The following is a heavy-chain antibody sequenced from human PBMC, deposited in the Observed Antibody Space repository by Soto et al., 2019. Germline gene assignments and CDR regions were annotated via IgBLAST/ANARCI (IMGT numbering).Heavy chain of an antibody. D-gene: IGHD2-8*01. CDR2: IIPIFGGA. Sequence: QVQLVQSGSEVKKPGSSVKVSCKASGGTFRDYAITWVRQAPGQGLEWVGGIIPIFGGANYAQKFQGRVTITAEKSTRTAYMKLSSLRSEDTAVYYCAKLGFDCTTTSSSGAFYTYCIDVWGQGTTVTVSS. CDR1: GGTFRDYA. J-gene: IGHJ6*02. CDR3: AKLGFDCTTTSSSGAFYTYCIDV. V-gene: IGHV1-69*06.